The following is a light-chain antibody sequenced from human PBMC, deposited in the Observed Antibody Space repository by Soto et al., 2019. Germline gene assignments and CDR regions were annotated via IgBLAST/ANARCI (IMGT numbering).Light chain of an antibody. CDR2: DAS. CDR1: QDITNY. Sequence: DIQMTQSPSSLSASVGDRVTITCQASQDITNYLNWYQQKPGKAPKILIYDASVLEAGVPSRFSGGGSGTHFTLTISRLQAEDVATYYCQQFDNLPLTFGGGTNLEIK. V-gene: IGKV1-33*01. CDR3: QQFDNLPLT. J-gene: IGKJ4*01.